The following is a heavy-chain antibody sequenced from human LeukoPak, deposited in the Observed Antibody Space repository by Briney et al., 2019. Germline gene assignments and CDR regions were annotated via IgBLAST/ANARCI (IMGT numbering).Heavy chain of an antibody. Sequence: PGGSLRLSCAASGFTFDDYGMSWVRQAPGKGLEWVSGINWNGGSTGYADSVKGRFTISRDNAKNSLYLQMNSLRAEDTALYYCAGSGSYYYYYYMDVWGKGTTVTVSS. CDR3: AGSGSYYYYYYMDV. CDR1: GFTFDDYG. CDR2: INWNGGST. D-gene: IGHD1-26*01. V-gene: IGHV3-20*04. J-gene: IGHJ6*03.